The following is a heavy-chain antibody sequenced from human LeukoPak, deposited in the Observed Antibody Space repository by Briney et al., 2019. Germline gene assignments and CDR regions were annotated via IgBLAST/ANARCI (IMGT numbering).Heavy chain of an antibody. CDR2: IKHDGSEK. CDR3: ARDILTGSQSRFQH. J-gene: IGHJ1*01. D-gene: IGHD3-9*01. V-gene: IGHV3-7*01. Sequence: GGSLRVSCVVSGSNFGTYWMTWVRQAPGRGLEWVANIKHDGSEKYYVDSVKGRFTISRDNAENSLYLQMNSLRAEDTGVYYCARDILTGSQSRFQHWGQGTLVTVSS. CDR1: GSNFGTYW.